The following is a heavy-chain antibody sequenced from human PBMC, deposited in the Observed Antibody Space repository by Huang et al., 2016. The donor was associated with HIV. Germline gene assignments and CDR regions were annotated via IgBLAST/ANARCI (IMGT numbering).Heavy chain of an antibody. Sequence: EVQLVQSGAEVKKPGESLKISCTGSGYSFSIYWIAWVRQMPGKGLEWMVIIYPFESKITYSPSFEGHVSISVDKSINTVYLHWSSLKASDTAIYYCAKGRRAFDVWGQGTWVTVSS. CDR1: GYSFSIYW. CDR3: AKGRRAFDV. J-gene: IGHJ3*01. V-gene: IGHV5-51*03. CDR2: IYPFESKI.